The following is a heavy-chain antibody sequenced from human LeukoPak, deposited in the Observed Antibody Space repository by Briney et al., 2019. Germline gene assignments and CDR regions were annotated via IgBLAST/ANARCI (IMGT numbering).Heavy chain of an antibody. D-gene: IGHD3-3*01. CDR2: ISAYNGNT. Sequence: ASVKVSCNASGYTFTSYGISWVRQAPGQGLEWMGWISAYNGNTNYAQKLQGRVTMTTDTSTSTAYMELRSLRSDDTAVYYCAGHYDFWSGYYALDYWGQGTLVTVSS. J-gene: IGHJ4*02. CDR1: GYTFTSYG. V-gene: IGHV1-18*01. CDR3: AGHYDFWSGYYALDY.